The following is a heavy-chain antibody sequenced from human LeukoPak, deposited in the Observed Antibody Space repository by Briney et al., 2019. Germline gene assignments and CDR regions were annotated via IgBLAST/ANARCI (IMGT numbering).Heavy chain of an antibody. D-gene: IGHD1-1*01. J-gene: IGHJ5*02. CDR3: ARESWNDETPADGMDWFDP. CDR2: IYTSGST. V-gene: IGHV4-4*07. Sequence: SETLSLTCTVSGGSISSYYWSWIRQPAGKGLEWIGRIYTSGSTNYNPFLKSRVTMSVDTSKNQFSLKLSSVTAADTAVYYCARESWNDETPADGMDWFDPWGQGTLVTVSS. CDR1: GGSISSYY.